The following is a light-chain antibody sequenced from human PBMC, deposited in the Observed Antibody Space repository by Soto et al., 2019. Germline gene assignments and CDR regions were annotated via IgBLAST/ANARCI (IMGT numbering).Light chain of an antibody. Sequence: DIQMTQSPSSLSASVGDRVTITCRASQSISSYLNWYQQKPKKAPKLLIYAASSLQSGVPSRFSGSGSGTDFTLTISSLQPEDIATYYCQQSYITPGTFGQGTKVEIK. CDR3: QQSYITPGT. J-gene: IGKJ1*01. CDR1: QSISSY. CDR2: AAS. V-gene: IGKV1-39*01.